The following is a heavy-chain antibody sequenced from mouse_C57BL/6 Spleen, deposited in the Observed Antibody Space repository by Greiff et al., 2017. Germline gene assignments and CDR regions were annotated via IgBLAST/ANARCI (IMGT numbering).Heavy chain of an antibody. Sequence: VKLMESGAELVKPGASVKISCKASGYAFSSYWMNWVKQRPGKGLEWIGQIYPGDGDTNYNGKFKGKATLTGDKASSTAYMQLSSLTSEDSAVYFCARAVLGGYYMDYWGQGTTLTVSS. CDR3: ARAVLGGYYMDY. CDR1: GYAFSSYW. V-gene: IGHV1-80*01. D-gene: IGHD3-3*01. CDR2: IYPGDGDT. J-gene: IGHJ2*01.